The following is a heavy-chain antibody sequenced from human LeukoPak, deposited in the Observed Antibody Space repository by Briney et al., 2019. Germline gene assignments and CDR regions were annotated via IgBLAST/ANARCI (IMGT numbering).Heavy chain of an antibody. D-gene: IGHD1-26*01. CDR2: ISGSGGST. CDR3: AKDLVGATQSYYFDY. J-gene: IGHJ4*02. Sequence: GGSLRLSCAASGFTFSSYGMSWVRQAPGKGLEWVSAISGSGGSTYYADSVKGRFTISRDNSKNTLYLQMNSLRAEDTAVYYCAKDLVGATQSYYFDYWGQGTLVTVSS. CDR1: GFTFSSYG. V-gene: IGHV3-23*01.